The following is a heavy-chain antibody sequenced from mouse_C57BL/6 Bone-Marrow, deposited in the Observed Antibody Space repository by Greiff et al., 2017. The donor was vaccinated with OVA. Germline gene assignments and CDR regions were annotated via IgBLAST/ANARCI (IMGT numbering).Heavy chain of an antibody. J-gene: IGHJ3*01. CDR3: ATLYYDYDEAWFAY. D-gene: IGHD2-4*01. V-gene: IGHV1-76*01. CDR1: GYTFTDYY. CDR2: IYPGSGNT. Sequence: VQLQQSGAELVRPGASVKLSCKASGYTFTDYYINWVKQRPGQGLEWIARIYPGSGNTYYNEKFKGKATLTAEKSSSTAYMQLSSLTSEDSAVYFCATLYYDYDEAWFAYWGQGTLVTVSA.